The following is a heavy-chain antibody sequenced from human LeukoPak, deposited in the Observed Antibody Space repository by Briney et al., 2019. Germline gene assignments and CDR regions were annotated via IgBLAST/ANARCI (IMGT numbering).Heavy chain of an antibody. CDR2: IRSTANGYAT. CDR3: TGNYYGSGSYADFDY. V-gene: IGHV3-73*01. D-gene: IGHD3-10*01. J-gene: IGHJ4*02. Sequence: GGSLRLSCVASGFTFSSYWMTWVRQAPGKGLEWVGRIRSTANGYATAYAASVKGRFTISRDDSKNTAYLQMDSLKTEDTAVYYCTGNYYGSGSYADFDYWGQGTLVTVSS. CDR1: GFTFSSYW.